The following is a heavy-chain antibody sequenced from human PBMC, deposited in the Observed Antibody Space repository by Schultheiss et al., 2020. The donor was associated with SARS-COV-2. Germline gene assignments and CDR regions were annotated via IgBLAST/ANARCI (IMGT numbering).Heavy chain of an antibody. Sequence: SETLSLTCTVSGGSISSSSYYWGWIRQPPGKGLEWIGSIYYSGSTYYNPSLKSRVTISVDTSKNQFSLKLSSVTAADTAVYYCARVRILWFGEGPFDYWGQGTLVTVSS. V-gene: IGHV4-39*07. CDR2: IYYSGST. J-gene: IGHJ4*02. CDR1: GGSISSSSYY. CDR3: ARVRILWFGEGPFDY. D-gene: IGHD3-10*01.